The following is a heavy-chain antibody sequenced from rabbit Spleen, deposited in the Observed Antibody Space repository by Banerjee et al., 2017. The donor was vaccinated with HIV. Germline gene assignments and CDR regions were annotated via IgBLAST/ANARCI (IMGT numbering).Heavy chain of an antibody. CDR2: IHGGSRNNI. J-gene: IGHJ4*01. CDR3: ARSYAGYAVDGVATFDL. CDR1: GFSFIAGYY. D-gene: IGHD6-1*01. V-gene: IGHV1S40*01. Sequence: QSLEESGGDLVKPGASLTLTYTASGFSFIAGYYMCWVRQAPGKGLEWIACIHGGSRNNIYYASWAKGRFTISKTSSTTVTLQMTSLTVADTGTYFCARSYAGYAVDGVATFDLWGQGTLVTV.